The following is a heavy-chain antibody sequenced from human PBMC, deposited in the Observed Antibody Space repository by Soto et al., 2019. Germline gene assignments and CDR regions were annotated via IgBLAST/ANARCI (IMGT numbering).Heavy chain of an antibody. D-gene: IGHD3-3*02. CDR1: EVKSSGYG. CDR3: AKNSLPLQVSYKYPLDY. CDR2: IGGRGGST. Sequence: PWGSTRHSKAAAEVKSSGYGLSWIRQEQGKGLGWGSAIGGRGGSTYYADAVKGRFTSPRDNSKNKLYLPTNSLRAGDRAVIVLAKNSLPLQVSYKYPLDYRGPAIRVTVSS. J-gene: IGHJ4*02. V-gene: IGHV3-23*01.